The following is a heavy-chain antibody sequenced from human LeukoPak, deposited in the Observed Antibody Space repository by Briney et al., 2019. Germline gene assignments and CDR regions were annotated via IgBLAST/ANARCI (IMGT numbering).Heavy chain of an antibody. V-gene: IGHV3-15*01. Sequence: GGSLRLSCAASGVSFSDAWMSWVRQAPGQGLEWVGRISSKTDGGTTDYAAPVEGRFTVSRDDSQNTLFLQMNSLNTEDTAVYYCITFRYSSGWLAGDWGQGTLVTVSS. CDR1: GVSFSDAW. J-gene: IGHJ4*02. D-gene: IGHD6-19*01. CDR3: ITFRYSSGWLAGD. CDR2: ISSKTDGGTT.